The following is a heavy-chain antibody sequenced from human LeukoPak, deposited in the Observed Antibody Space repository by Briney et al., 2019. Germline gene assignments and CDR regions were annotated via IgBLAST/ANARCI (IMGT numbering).Heavy chain of an antibody. Sequence: PGGSLRLSCVVSGFTFSSHWMSWVRQAPGKGLEWVANIKEDGSEKYYVDSVKGRFTISRDNSKNTLYLQMNSLRAEDTAVYYCATAASAGDIVVVPAARFDYWGQGTLVTVSS. CDR1: GFTFSSHW. D-gene: IGHD2-2*01. CDR2: IKEDGSEK. J-gene: IGHJ4*02. CDR3: ATAASAGDIVVVPAARFDY. V-gene: IGHV3-7*03.